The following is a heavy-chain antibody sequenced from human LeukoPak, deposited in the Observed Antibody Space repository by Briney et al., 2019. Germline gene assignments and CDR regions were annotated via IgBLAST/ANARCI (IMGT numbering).Heavy chain of an antibody. D-gene: IGHD5-12*01. J-gene: IGHJ5*02. Sequence: SETLSLTCAVYGGSFSGYYWSWIRQPPGKGLEWIGEINHSGSTNYNPSLKSRVTISVDTSKNQFSLKMSSVTAADTAVYYCARYSGYESYNWFGPWGQGTLVTVSS. CDR2: INHSGST. V-gene: IGHV4-34*01. CDR1: GGSFSGYY. CDR3: ARYSGYESYNWFGP.